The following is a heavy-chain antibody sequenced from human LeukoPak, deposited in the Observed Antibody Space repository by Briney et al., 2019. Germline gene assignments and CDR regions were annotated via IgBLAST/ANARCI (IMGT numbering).Heavy chain of an antibody. J-gene: IGHJ6*03. CDR3: ARVSWFPGTSYYFMDV. D-gene: IGHD1-1*01. CDR1: GGSISSYY. Sequence: SETLSLTCTVSGGSISSYYWSWIRQPPGKGLGWIGYIHYSGTTNYNPSLKSRVTISVDTSKNQFSLKLNSVTAADTAVYYCARVSWFPGTSYYFMDVWGKGTTVTVSS. V-gene: IGHV4-59*01. CDR2: IHYSGTT.